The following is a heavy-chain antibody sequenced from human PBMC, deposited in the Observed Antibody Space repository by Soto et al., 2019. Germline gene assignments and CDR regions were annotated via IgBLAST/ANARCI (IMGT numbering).Heavy chain of an antibody. CDR3: ARDGGYRGYDYTFFDY. CDR2: ISYDGSNE. D-gene: IGHD5-12*01. Sequence: PGGSLRLSCASSGFTFSSYGTHWVRQAPGEGLEWVAHISYDGSNEHYTDSVKGRFTISRDNSNNTLFLQMNSLRAEDTAVYYCARDGGYRGYDYTFFDYWGHGTLVTVSS. V-gene: IGHV3-30*03. J-gene: IGHJ4*01. CDR1: GFTFSSYG.